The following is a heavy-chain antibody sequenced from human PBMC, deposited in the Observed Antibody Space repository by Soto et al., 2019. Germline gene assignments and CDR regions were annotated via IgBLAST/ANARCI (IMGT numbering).Heavy chain of an antibody. V-gene: IGHV3-74*01. J-gene: IGHJ4*02. CDR2: INSDGSST. Sequence: GGSLSLSCAASGFTFSSYWMHWVRQAPGKGLVWVSRINSDGSSTSYAGSVKGRFTISRDNAKNTLYLQMNSLRAEDTAVYYCASGRVVTAPFDYWGQGTLVTVSS. CDR1: GFTFSSYW. D-gene: IGHD2-21*02. CDR3: ASGRVVTAPFDY.